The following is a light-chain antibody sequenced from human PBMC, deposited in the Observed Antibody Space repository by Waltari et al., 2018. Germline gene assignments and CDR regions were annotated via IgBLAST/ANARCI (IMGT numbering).Light chain of an antibody. Sequence: QSVLTQPPSASGTPGQRVTISCSGSNSNLGANFVYWYRQFPGTSPKLLIYGTDKRPSGVPDRFSGSKSGSSASLVISGLRSEDEADYYCAAWDDTLSGHSVFGTGTKVTVL. CDR3: AAWDDTLSGHSV. CDR1: NSNLGANF. V-gene: IGLV1-47*01. CDR2: GTD. J-gene: IGLJ1*01.